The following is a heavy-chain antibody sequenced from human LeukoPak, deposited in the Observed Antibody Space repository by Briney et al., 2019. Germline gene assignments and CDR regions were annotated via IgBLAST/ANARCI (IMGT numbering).Heavy chain of an antibody. J-gene: IGHJ3*02. Sequence: ASVKVSCKASGYTFTSYYMHWVRQAPGQGLEWMGIINPSGGSTSYAQKFQGRVTMTRDTSTSTVYMELSSLRSEDTAVYYCARGGLVIVVVVADDAFDIWGQGTMVTVSS. CDR3: ARGGLVIVVVVADDAFDI. CDR1: GYTFTSYY. V-gene: IGHV1-46*01. CDR2: INPSGGST. D-gene: IGHD2-15*01.